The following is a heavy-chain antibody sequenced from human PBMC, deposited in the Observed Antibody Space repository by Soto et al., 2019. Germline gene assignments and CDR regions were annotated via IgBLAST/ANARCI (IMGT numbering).Heavy chain of an antibody. D-gene: IGHD3-16*01. Sequence: EVQLVQSGAEEKKSGDPLKISCKGFGYGFYGFWIGWVRQMPGKGLEWMGIIYPDDSQTRYSPSVQGQVTMSADKSINTAYLQWTSLKASDTAIYYGARFGGPALSHNWFDFWGQGTLVTVSS. CDR3: ARFGGPALSHNWFDF. V-gene: IGHV5-51*03. CDR1: GYGFYGFW. CDR2: IYPDDSQT. J-gene: IGHJ5*01.